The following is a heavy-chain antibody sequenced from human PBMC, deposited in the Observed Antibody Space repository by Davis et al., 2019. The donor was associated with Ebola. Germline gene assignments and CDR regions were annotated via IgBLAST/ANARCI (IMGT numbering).Heavy chain of an antibody. CDR3: AREVTDIVVVPAARAGYYYGMDV. CDR2: IIPIFGTA. J-gene: IGHJ6*02. V-gene: IGHV1-69*13. D-gene: IGHD2-2*01. CDR1: GGTFSSYA. Sequence: SVKVSCQASGGTFSSYAISRVRQAPGQALEWMGGIIPIFGTANYAQKFQGRVTITADESTSTAYMELSSLRSEDTAVYYCAREVTDIVVVPAARAGYYYGMDVWGQGTTVTVSS.